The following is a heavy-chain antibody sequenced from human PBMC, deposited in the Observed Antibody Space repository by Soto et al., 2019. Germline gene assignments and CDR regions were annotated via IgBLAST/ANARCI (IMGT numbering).Heavy chain of an antibody. D-gene: IGHD6-6*01. CDR1: GYTFTCYY. V-gene: IGHV1-2*02. J-gene: IGHJ6*02. Sequence: XSVKVSCKASGYTFTCYYMHWVRQAPGQGLEWVGWINPNSGGTSYAQKFQGRVTMTRDTSISTAYMELSRLRSDDTAVYYCARDLSPSIAALRGDYYYYGMDVWGQGTTVTVSS. CDR2: INPNSGGT. CDR3: ARDLSPSIAALRGDYYYYGMDV.